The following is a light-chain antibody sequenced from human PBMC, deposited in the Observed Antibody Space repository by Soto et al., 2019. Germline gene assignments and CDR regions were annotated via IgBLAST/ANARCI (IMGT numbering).Light chain of an antibody. CDR1: RSVSNY. V-gene: IGKV1-39*01. Sequence: DIQMTQSPASLSASVGDRVTITCRASRSVSNYLRWYQQKPGKAPMILIYVVSSLQSGVPSRCSGSGSGTDFTLTIRSLHPEDFAIYYCQQSHSIPLTFGQGTKVEVK. CDR3: QQSHSIPLT. CDR2: VVS. J-gene: IGKJ1*01.